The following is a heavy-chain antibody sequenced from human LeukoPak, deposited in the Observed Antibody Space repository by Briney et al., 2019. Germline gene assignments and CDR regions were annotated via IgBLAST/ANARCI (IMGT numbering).Heavy chain of an antibody. CDR1: GFTFSSYA. J-gene: IGHJ6*02. CDR2: ISGSGGST. CDR3: AKDLGSSTSCCAYYHGMDV. D-gene: IGHD2-2*01. V-gene: IGHV3-23*01. Sequence: PGGSLRLSCAASGFTFSSYAMSWVRQAPGKGLEWVSAISGSGGSTYYADSVKGRFTISRDNSKNTLYLQMNSLRAEDTAVYYCAKDLGSSTSCCAYYHGMDVWGQGTRSPSP.